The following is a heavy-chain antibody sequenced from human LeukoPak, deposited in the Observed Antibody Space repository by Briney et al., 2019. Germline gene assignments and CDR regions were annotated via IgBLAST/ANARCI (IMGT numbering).Heavy chain of an antibody. CDR1: GYTFTGYY. Sequence: GASVKVSCKASGYTFTGYYIHWVRQAPGQGPEWMGWINTNSGGTNYGQKFQGRVTMTRDTSISTANMELSRLTSDDTAVYYCARGLAAVSPFDFWGQGTLVTVSS. CDR2: INTNSGGT. V-gene: IGHV1-2*02. J-gene: IGHJ4*02. D-gene: IGHD6-13*01. CDR3: ARGLAAVSPFDF.